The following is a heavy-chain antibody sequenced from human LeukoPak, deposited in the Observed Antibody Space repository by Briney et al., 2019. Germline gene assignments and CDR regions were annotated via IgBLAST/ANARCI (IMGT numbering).Heavy chain of an antibody. CDR3: ARVKEDIAAAGSAGMDV. D-gene: IGHD6-13*01. Sequence: ASVKVSCKASGYTFTSYDINWVRQATGQGLERMGWMNPNSGNTGYAQKFQGRVTMTRDTSTSTVYMDLSSLRSEDTAVYYCARVKEDIAAAGSAGMDVWGQGTTVTVSS. V-gene: IGHV1-8*01. CDR1: GYTFTSYD. J-gene: IGHJ6*02. CDR2: MNPNSGNT.